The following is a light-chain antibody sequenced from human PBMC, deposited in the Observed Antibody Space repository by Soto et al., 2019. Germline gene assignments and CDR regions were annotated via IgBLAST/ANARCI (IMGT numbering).Light chain of an antibody. J-gene: IGKJ4*01. CDR2: DAS. Sequence: VLTQSPATLSLSPGERATISCRASQSVNTYLAWYQQRPGQAPRLLIYDASNRAAGIPARFSGSGSGTDFTLTISSLEPEDFAVYYCQQRQNCPPLTFGGGSVVEIK. CDR3: QQRQNCPPLT. V-gene: IGKV3-11*01. CDR1: QSVNTY.